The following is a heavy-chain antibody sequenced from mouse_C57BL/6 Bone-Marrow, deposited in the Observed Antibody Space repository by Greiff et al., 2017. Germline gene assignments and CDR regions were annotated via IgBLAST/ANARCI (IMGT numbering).Heavy chain of an antibody. J-gene: IGHJ2*01. CDR1: GYTFTSYW. Sequence: VQLQQSGAELVMPGASVKLSCKASGYTFTSYWMHWVKQRPGQGLEWIGEIDPSDSYTNSNQTFKGKSTLTVDKSSSTAYMQLSSLTSEDSAVYYCAGGNYFDDWGQGTTLTVSS. CDR3: AGGNYFDD. V-gene: IGHV1-69*01. CDR2: IDPSDSYT.